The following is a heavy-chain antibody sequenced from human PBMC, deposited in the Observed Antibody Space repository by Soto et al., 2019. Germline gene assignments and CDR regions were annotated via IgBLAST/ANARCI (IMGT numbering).Heavy chain of an antibody. CDR3: ERNGFRSPPLNWFDP. CDR2: IYYNGNT. V-gene: IGHV4-39*01. CDR1: GGSSSNPNYY. D-gene: IGHD4-17*01. J-gene: IGHJ5*02. Sequence: SETLSLTCTVSGGSSSNPNYYWGWIRQPPGKALEWIGSIYYNGNTYYRPSLKSRATISVDTSNNQFSLKLTSATAADTAVYYCERNGFRSPPLNWFDPRGHLTLVTDYS.